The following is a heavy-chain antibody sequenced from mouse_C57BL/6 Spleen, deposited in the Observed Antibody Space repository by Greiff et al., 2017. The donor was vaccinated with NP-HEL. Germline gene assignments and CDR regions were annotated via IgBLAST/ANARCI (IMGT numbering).Heavy chain of an antibody. D-gene: IGHD1-1*01. J-gene: IGHJ2*01. CDR3: ARASRRYGSSPPYFDY. Sequence: QVQLQQSGAELVRPGASVKLSCKASGYTFTDYYINWVKQRPGQGLEWIARIYPGSGNTYYNEKFKGKATLTAEKSSSTAYMQLSSLTSEDSAVYFCARASRRYGSSPPYFDYWGQGTTLTVSS. CDR2: IYPGSGNT. CDR1: GYTFTDYY. V-gene: IGHV1-76*01.